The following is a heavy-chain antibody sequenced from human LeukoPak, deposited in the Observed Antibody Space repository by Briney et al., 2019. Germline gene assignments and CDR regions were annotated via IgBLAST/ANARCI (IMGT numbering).Heavy chain of an antibody. Sequence: ASETLSLTCTVSGGSISSGGYYWSWIRQHPGKGLEWIGYIYYSGSTYYNPSLKSRVTISVDTSKNQFSLKLSSVTAADTAVYYCARLYSSGWEFDYWGQGTLVTVSS. D-gene: IGHD6-19*01. CDR2: IYYSGST. J-gene: IGHJ4*02. CDR1: GGSISSGGYY. V-gene: IGHV4-31*03. CDR3: ARLYSSGWEFDY.